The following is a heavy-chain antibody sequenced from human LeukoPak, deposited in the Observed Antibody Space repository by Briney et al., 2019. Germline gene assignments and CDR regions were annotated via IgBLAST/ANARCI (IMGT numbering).Heavy chain of an antibody. D-gene: IGHD2-2*01. CDR2: IIPIFGTA. V-gene: IGHV1-69*13. J-gene: IGHJ6*03. Sequence: ASVKVPRKASGGTFSSYAISWVRQAPGQGLEWMGGIIPIFGTANYAQKFQGRVTITADESTSTAYMELSSLRSEDTAVYYCARVSCSSTSCSREWVYDYMDVWGKGTTVTVSS. CDR1: GGTFSSYA. CDR3: ARVSCSSTSCSREWVYDYMDV.